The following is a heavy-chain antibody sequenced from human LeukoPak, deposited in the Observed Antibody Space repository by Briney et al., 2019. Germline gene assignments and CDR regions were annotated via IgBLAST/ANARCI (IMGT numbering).Heavy chain of an antibody. CDR3: ERRKDYYASGSPFDP. J-gene: IGHJ5*02. V-gene: IGHV2-5*02. CDR1: GFSLSTIGVG. D-gene: IGHD3-10*01. Sequence: EAGPTLVKPTQTLTRTCTCSGFSLSTIGVGLGWILQPPGRALYWRALIYWEYDKRYSPSLKSRLTTTKHTSQNQVVLTTTNMAPVDTATYYCERRKDYYASGSPFDPWGQGTLVTVSS. CDR2: IYWEYDK.